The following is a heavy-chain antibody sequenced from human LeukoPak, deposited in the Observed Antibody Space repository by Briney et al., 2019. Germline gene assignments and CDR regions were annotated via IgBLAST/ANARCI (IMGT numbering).Heavy chain of an antibody. V-gene: IGHV3-48*03. D-gene: IGHD6-6*01. CDR2: ISDSGRTI. CDR1: GFTFSVHE. J-gene: IGHJ4*02. Sequence: GGSLRLSCAASGFTFSVHEMNWVRQASGKGLEWLSYISDSGRTIYYADSVNGRFTISRDNAKNSLFLQMNSLRVEDTAVYFCARGSHYFDFWGQGTPVTVSS. CDR3: ARGSHYFDF.